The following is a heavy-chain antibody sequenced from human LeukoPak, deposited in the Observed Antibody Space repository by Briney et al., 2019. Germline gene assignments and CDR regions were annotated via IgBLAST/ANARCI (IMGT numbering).Heavy chain of an antibody. CDR1: GFTVSSNY. Sequence: QPGGSLRLSCAASGFTVSSNYMSWVRQAPGKGPEWVSVIYSGGSTYYADSVKGRFTISRDNSKNTLYLQMNSLRAEDTAVYYCARIRDGYSYSEFDYWGQGTLVTVSS. J-gene: IGHJ4*02. CDR2: IYSGGST. CDR3: ARIRDGYSYSEFDY. D-gene: IGHD5-24*01. V-gene: IGHV3-53*01.